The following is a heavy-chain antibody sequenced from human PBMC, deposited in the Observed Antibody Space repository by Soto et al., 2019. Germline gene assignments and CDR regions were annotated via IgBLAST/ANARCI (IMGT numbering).Heavy chain of an antibody. J-gene: IGHJ6*02. Sequence: QVQLQQWGAGLLKPSETLSLTCAVYGGSGGSFSGYYWSWIRQPPGKGLGWIGEINPSGSTNYNPTHKRRVTRSVDTSKNQSTLQLSSVTAAVTAVYYCARYNYGRSGYSHSYSGMDVWGQGTMVTVSS. CDR2: INPSGST. D-gene: IGHD3-22*01. V-gene: IGHV4-34*01. CDR1: GGSGGSFSGYY. CDR3: ARYNYGRSGYSHSYSGMDV.